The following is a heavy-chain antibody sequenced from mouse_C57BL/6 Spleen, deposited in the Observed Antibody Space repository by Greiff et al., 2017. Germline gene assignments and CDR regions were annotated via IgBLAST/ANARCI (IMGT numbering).Heavy chain of an antibody. CDR2: IDPSDSYT. J-gene: IGHJ1*03. V-gene: IGHV1-69*01. Sequence: QVQLQQPGAELVMPGASVKLSCKASGYTFTSYWMHWVKQRPGQGLEWIGEIDPSDSYTNYNQKFKGKSTLTVDKSSSTAYMQLSSLTSEDSAVYYCARKLTTVVAPYWYFEVWGTGTTVTVSS. CDR3: ARKLTTVVAPYWYFEV. D-gene: IGHD1-1*01. CDR1: GYTFTSYW.